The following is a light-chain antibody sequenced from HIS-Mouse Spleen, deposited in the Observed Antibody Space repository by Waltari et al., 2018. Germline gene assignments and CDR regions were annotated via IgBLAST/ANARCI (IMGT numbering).Light chain of an antibody. V-gene: IGLV2-14*03. CDR3: SSYTSSSTLRV. CDR1: SSDGGGYNY. Sequence: QSALTQPASVSGSPGQSITISCTGTSSDGGGYNYYSWYQQHPGKAPKLMIYDVSNRPSAVSNRFSGSKSGNTASLTISGLQAEDEADYYCSSYTSSSTLRVFGGGTKLTVL. CDR2: DVS. J-gene: IGLJ3*02.